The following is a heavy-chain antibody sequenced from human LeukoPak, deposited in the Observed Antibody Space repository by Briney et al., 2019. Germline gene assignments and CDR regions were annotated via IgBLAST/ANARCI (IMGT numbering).Heavy chain of an antibody. Sequence: PSETLSLTCAVYGGSFSGYYWSWIRQPPGKGLEWIGYIYYSGSTNYNPSLKSRVTISVDTSKNQFSLKLSSVTAADTAVYYCARGLTTVTTRWFDYWGQGTLVTVSS. CDR2: IYYSGST. V-gene: IGHV4-59*01. D-gene: IGHD4-17*01. CDR3: ARGLTTVTTRWFDY. CDR1: GGSFSGYY. J-gene: IGHJ4*02.